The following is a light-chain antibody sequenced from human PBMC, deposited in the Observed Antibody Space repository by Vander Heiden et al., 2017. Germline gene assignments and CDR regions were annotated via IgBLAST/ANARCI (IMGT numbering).Light chain of an antibody. V-gene: IGKV1-33*01. Sequence: DVQMTQSPSSLSASVGDRVTITCQASQHISNHLNWYQQKPGKAPKLLIYDASDLETGVPSRFSGSGSGTHFTVTISTLQPEDIGTYYCQQFNNLPITFSQGTRLEIK. CDR2: DAS. J-gene: IGKJ5*01. CDR1: QHISNH. CDR3: QQFNNLPIT.